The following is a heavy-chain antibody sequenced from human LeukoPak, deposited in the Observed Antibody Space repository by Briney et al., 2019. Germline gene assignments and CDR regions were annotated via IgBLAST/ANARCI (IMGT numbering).Heavy chain of an antibody. D-gene: IGHD3-10*01. CDR1: GGTFSSYA. Sequence: GASVTVSFKASGGTFSSYAISWVRQAPGQGLEWMGGIIPIFGTANYAQKFQGRVTITADESTSTAYMELSSLRSEDTAVYYCARAGDPIGMVRGVIRYFDYWGQGTLVTVSS. V-gene: IGHV1-69*13. CDR2: IIPIFGTA. J-gene: IGHJ4*02. CDR3: ARAGDPIGMVRGVIRYFDY.